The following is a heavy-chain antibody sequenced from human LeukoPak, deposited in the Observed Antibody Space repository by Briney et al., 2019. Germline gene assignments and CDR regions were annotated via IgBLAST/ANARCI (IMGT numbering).Heavy chain of an antibody. J-gene: IGHJ6*03. Sequence: PSETLSLTCTVSGGSISSYYWSWIRQPPGKGLKWIGYIYYSGSTNYKPSLKSRVTISVDTSKHQFSLRVNSVTAADTAVYYCARTTEGGYTYDYFYYYYMDVWGKGTTVTISS. CDR3: ARTTEGGYTYDYFYYYYMDV. V-gene: IGHV4-59*01. CDR1: GGSISSYY. CDR2: IYYSGST. D-gene: IGHD5-18*01.